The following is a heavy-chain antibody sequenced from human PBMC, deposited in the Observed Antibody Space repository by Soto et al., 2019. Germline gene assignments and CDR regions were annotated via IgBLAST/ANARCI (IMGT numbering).Heavy chain of an antibody. CDR2: ISGSGGST. CDR1: GFTFSNAW. Sequence: GGSLRLSCAASGFTFSNAWMNWVRQAPGKGLEWVSAISGSGGSTYYADSVKGRFTISRDNSKNTLYLQMNSLRAEDTAVYYCAKRTPIAAAGYFQHWGQGTLVTVSS. J-gene: IGHJ1*01. CDR3: AKRTPIAAAGYFQH. V-gene: IGHV3-23*01. D-gene: IGHD6-13*01.